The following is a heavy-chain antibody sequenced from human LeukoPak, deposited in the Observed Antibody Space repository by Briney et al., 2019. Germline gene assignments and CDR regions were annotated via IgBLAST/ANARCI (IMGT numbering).Heavy chain of an antibody. D-gene: IGHD2-2*01. CDR3: ARSSPFYCSSTSCSRIKYFDY. V-gene: IGHV1-2*02. J-gene: IGHJ4*02. CDR1: GYTFTGYY. Sequence: GASVKVSCKASGYTFTGYYMHWVRQAPGQGLERMGWINPNSGGTNYAQKFQGRVTMTRDTSISTAYMELSRLRSDDTAVYYCARSSPFYCSSTSCSRIKYFDYWGQGTLVTVSS. CDR2: INPNSGGT.